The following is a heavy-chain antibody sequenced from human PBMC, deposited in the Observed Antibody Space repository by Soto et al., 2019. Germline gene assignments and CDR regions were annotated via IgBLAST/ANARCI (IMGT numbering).Heavy chain of an antibody. D-gene: IGHD6-19*01. Sequence: GGSLRLSCAASGFTFSSYGMHWVRQTPGKGLEWVAVISYDGSNEYYADSVKGRFTISRDNSKNTLYLQMNSLRTEDTAVYYCAKGSGWRSRSIAVTGTLDYWGQGTLVTVSS. CDR1: GFTFSSYG. V-gene: IGHV3-30*18. CDR2: ISYDGSNE. J-gene: IGHJ4*02. CDR3: AKGSGWRSRSIAVTGTLDY.